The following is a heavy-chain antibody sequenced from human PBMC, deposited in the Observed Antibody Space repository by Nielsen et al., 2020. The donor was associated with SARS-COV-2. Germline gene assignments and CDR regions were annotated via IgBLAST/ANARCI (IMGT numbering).Heavy chain of an antibody. Sequence: SETLSLTSAVSGGSISSSNWWRWVRQPPGKGLEWIGEIYHSGSTNYNPSLKSRVTISVDKSKNQFSLKLSSVTAADTAVYYCARDKKWFGPNLGMDVWGQGTTVTVSS. CDR3: ARDKKWFGPNLGMDV. D-gene: IGHD3-10*01. CDR2: IYHSGST. CDR1: GGSISSSNW. J-gene: IGHJ6*02. V-gene: IGHV4-4*02.